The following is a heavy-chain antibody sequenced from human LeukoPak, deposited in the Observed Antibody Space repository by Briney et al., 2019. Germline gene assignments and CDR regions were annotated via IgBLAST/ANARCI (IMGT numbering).Heavy chain of an antibody. Sequence: GGSLRLSCAASGFTFSSYAMSWVRQAPRKGLEWVSAISGSGGSTYYADSVKGRFTISRDNSKNTLYLQMNSLRAEDTAVYYVTILNYYYYYMDVWGKGTTVTVSS. D-gene: IGHD3-9*01. V-gene: IGHV3-23*01. CDR2: ISGSGGST. CDR3: TILNYYYYYMDV. CDR1: GFTFSSYA. J-gene: IGHJ6*03.